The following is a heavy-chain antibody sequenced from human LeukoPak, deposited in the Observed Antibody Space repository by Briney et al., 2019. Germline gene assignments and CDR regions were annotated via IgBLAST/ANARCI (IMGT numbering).Heavy chain of an antibody. CDR1: GYSISSGYY. V-gene: IGHV4-38-2*01. Sequence: SETLSLTCAVSGYSISSGYYWGWIRQPPGKGLEWIGSIYHSGSTYYNPSLKSRVTISVDTSKNQFSLKLSSVTAADTAVYYCARLDIAVVPAAIGIHDAFDIWGQGTMVTVSS. CDR2: IYHSGST. D-gene: IGHD2-2*02. CDR3: ARLDIAVVPAAIGIHDAFDI. J-gene: IGHJ3*02.